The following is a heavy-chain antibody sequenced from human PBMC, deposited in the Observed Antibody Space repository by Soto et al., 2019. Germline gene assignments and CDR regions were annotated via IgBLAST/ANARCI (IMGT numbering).Heavy chain of an antibody. V-gene: IGHV4-59*08. CDR2: IYYSGGA. J-gene: IGHJ3*01. CDR1: GGSISGYY. D-gene: IGHD2-2*01. CDR3: ARPTRGGAFEL. Sequence: QVHLQESGPGLVKPSETMSLTCIVSGGSISGYYWSWIRQPPGKGLEWIGYIYYSGGANYHPSLTTRVPKSVDTPNNQFSLRLTSVTAADTAVYYCARPTRGGAFELWCQGTMVTVS.